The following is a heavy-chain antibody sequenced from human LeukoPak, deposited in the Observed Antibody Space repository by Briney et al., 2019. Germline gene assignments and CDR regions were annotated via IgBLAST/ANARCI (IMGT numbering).Heavy chain of an antibody. D-gene: IGHD5-18*01. CDR2: INHSGST. CDR3: ARGPRYSYGLGY. V-gene: IGHV4-34*01. CDR1: GGSFSGYY. J-gene: IGHJ4*02. Sequence: SETLSLTCAVYGGSFSGYYWSWIRQPPGKGLEWIGEINHSGSTNYNPSLKSRVTISVDTSKNQFSLRLSSVTAADTAVYYCARGPRYSYGLGYWGQGTLVTVSS.